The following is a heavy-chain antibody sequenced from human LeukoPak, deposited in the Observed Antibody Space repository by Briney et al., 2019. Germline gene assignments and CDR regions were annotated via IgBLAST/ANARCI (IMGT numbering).Heavy chain of an antibody. CDR1: GFTFSSYS. CDR2: ISSSSSYI. D-gene: IGHD2-2*01. V-gene: IGHV3-21*04. CDR3: ARDICSSTSCSINYYYYYMDV. Sequence: GGSLRLSCAASGFTFSSYSMNWVRQAPGKGLEWVSSISSSSSYIYYADSVKGRLTISRDNAKNSLYLQMNSLRAEDTALYYCARDICSSTSCSINYYYYYMDVWGKGTTVTVSS. J-gene: IGHJ6*03.